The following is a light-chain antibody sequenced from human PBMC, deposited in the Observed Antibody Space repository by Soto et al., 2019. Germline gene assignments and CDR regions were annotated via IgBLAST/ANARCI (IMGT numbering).Light chain of an antibody. CDR1: QTVYHVH. J-gene: IGKJ1*01. CDR3: QQYGSSPPWT. V-gene: IGKV3-20*01. CDR2: GAS. Sequence: EIVLTQSPGTLSLSPGERATLSCRASQTVYHVHLAWYQQKPGQAPRLLIYGASSRATGIPDRFSGSGSGTDFTLTISRLEPEDFAVYYCQQYGSSPPWTFGQGTKVDIK.